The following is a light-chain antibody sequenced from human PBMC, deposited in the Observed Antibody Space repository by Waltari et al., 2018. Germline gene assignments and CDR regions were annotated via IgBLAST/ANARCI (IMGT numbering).Light chain of an antibody. V-gene: IGKV3-15*01. CDR1: QTVSSN. Sequence: EVVMTQSPATLSVFPGESATLSCRASQTVSSNLAWYQQRPGQAPRLLIFDASTRAPSVPARFSGSGSGTEFTLTIRSLQSEDSAVYYCQQYNRWPPFTFGQGTRLEIK. CDR2: DAS. CDR3: QQYNRWPPFT. J-gene: IGKJ5*01.